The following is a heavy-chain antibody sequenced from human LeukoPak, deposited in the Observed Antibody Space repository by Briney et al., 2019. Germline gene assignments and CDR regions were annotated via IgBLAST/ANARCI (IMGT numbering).Heavy chain of an antibody. CDR3: ARDRVRYCSGGSCYSSYFFDY. V-gene: IGHV3-48*03. J-gene: IGHJ4*02. D-gene: IGHD2-15*01. CDR2: ISSSGSTI. Sequence: GGSLRLSCAASGFTFSSYEMNWVRQAPGKGLEWVSYISSSGSTIYYADSVKGRFTISRDNAKNSLYLQMNSLRAEDTAVYYCARDRVRYCSGGSCYSSYFFDYWGQGTLITVSS. CDR1: GFTFSSYE.